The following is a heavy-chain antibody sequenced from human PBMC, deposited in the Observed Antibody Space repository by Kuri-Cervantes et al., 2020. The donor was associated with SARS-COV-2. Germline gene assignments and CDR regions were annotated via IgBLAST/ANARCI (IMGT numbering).Heavy chain of an antibody. J-gene: IGHJ6*03. V-gene: IGHV4-34*01. CDR3: ARDRWEPLDYYYYMDV. CDR2: INHSGST. CDR1: GGSISSHY. Sequence: SETLSLTCTVSGGSISSHYWSWIRQPPGKGLEWIGEINHSGSTNYNPSLKSRVTISVDTSKNQFSLKLSSVAAADTAVYYCARDRWEPLDYYYYMDVWGKGTTVTVSS. D-gene: IGHD1-26*01.